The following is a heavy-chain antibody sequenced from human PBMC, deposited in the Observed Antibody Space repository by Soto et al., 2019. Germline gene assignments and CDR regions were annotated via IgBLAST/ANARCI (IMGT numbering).Heavy chain of an antibody. J-gene: IGHJ5*01. CDR3: ARPDSNGWYDS. D-gene: IGHD5-18*01. CDR2: TYPADSDT. V-gene: IGHV5-51*01. Sequence: PGESLKISCKTSGFAFSNYWVGWVRQMPGKGFEWMGITYPADSDTRYSPSFQGHVTISADKSISTAYLQWSSLRASDTAIYYCARPDSNGWYDSWGQGTLVTVSS. CDR1: GFAFSNYW.